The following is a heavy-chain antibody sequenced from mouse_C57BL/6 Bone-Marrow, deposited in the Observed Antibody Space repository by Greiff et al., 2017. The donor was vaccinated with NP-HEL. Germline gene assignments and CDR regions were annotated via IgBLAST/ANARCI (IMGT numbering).Heavy chain of an antibody. CDR1: GYTFTNYW. CDR3: ARGVDYYGSSWYFDV. V-gene: IGHV1-63*01. J-gene: IGHJ1*03. CDR2: LYPGGGYT. Sequence: QVQLQQSGAELVRPGTSLKMSCKASGYTFTNYWIGWAKQRPGHGLEWIGDLYPGGGYTNYNEKFKGKATLTADKSSSTAYMQFSSLTSEDSAIYYGARGVDYYGSSWYFDVWGTGTTVTVSS. D-gene: IGHD1-1*01.